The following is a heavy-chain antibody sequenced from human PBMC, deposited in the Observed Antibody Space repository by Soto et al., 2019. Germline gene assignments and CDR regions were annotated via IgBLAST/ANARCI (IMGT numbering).Heavy chain of an antibody. CDR3: ARVPDV. V-gene: IGHV4-30-2*01. J-gene: IGHJ6*02. Sequence: SETLSLTCAFSGFSISSGGYSWSWIRQPPGKGLEWIGYIYHSGSTYYNPSLKSRVTISVDRSKNQFSLKLSSVTAADTAVYYCARVPDVWGQGTTVTVSS. CDR2: IYHSGST. CDR1: GFSISSGGYS.